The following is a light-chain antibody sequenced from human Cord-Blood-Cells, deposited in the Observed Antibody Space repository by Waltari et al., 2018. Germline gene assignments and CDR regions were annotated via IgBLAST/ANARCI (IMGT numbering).Light chain of an antibody. V-gene: IGKV3-11*01. J-gene: IGKJ3*01. Sequence: EIVLTQSPATLSLSPGERATLSCRASQSVSSYLAWYQQKPGQAPRLLIYDASNRATGIPARFSGSVSGTDFTLTISSLEPEDFAVYYCQQRSNWFIFTFGPGTKVDIK. CDR1: QSVSSY. CDR2: DAS. CDR3: QQRSNWFIFT.